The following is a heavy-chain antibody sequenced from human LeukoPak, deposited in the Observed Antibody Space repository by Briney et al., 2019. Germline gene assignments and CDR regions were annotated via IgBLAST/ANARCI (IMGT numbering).Heavy chain of an antibody. CDR2: ISSSGSTI. CDR1: GFTFSDYY. J-gene: IGHJ6*03. V-gene: IGHV3-11*01. CDR3: ARGHYDFWSGYYSGRGYYYYYMDV. Sequence: PGGSLGLSCAASGFTFSDYYMSWIRQAPGKGLEWVSYISSSGSTIYYADSVKGRFTISRDNAKNSLYLQMNSLRAEDTAVYYCARGHYDFWSGYYSGRGYYYYYMDVWGKGTTVTVSS. D-gene: IGHD3-3*01.